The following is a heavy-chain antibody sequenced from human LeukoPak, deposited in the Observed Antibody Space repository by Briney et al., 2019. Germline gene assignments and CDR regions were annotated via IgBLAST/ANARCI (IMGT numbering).Heavy chain of an antibody. V-gene: IGHV1-18*01. D-gene: IGHD5-12*01. CDR2: ISAYNGNT. CDR3: ARDSGDSGYDFLGFDY. J-gene: IGHJ4*02. CDR1: GYTFTSYG. Sequence: ASVKVSCKASGYTFTSYGISWVRQAPGQGLEWMGWISAYNGNTNYAQKLQGRVTMTTDTSTSTAYMELRSLRSDDTAVYYCARDSGDSGYDFLGFDYWGQGTLVTVSS.